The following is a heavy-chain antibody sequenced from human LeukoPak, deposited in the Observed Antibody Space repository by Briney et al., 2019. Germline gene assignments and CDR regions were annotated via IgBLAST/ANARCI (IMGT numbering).Heavy chain of an antibody. D-gene: IGHD2-15*01. CDR3: ASGYCSSGRCYGDY. V-gene: IGHV3-7*01. Sequence: GGSLRLSCAASGFTFSSYWMSWVRQAPGKGLEWVANVKQDGSEKYYVDSVKRRFTISRDNAKNSLYLQMNSLRAEDTAVYYCASGYCSSGRCYGDYWGQGTLVTVSS. CDR2: VKQDGSEK. CDR1: GFTFSSYW. J-gene: IGHJ4*02.